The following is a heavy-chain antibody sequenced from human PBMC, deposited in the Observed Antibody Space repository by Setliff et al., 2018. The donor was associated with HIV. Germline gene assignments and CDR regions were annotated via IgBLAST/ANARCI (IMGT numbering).Heavy chain of an antibody. CDR1: GGSISSSNW. CDR3: ARVTSSPGYFLDY. D-gene: IGHD1-1*01. J-gene: IGHJ4*02. CDR2: INHSGST. V-gene: IGHV4-4*02. Sequence: SETLSLTCAVSGGSISSSNWWSWVRQPPGKGLEWLGEINHSGSTNYNPSLESRATISVDTSENQFSLMLSSATAADTAVYYCARVTSSPGYFLDYWGQGTLVTVSS.